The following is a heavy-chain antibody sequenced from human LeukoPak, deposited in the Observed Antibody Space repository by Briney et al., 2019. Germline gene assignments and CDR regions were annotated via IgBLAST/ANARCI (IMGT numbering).Heavy chain of an antibody. V-gene: IGHV5-51*01. CDR3: ARHGLEGCNAAGCYKSFHYYGMDV. Sequence: GESLKISCKGYGYSFSDYWIGWVRQMPGKGLEWMGMIFPGDSATKSSPSFQGQVTISTDNSLYTAYLQWTSLRASDTGIYYCARHGLEGCNAAGCYKSFHYYGMDVWGQGTTVTVSS. CDR2: IFPGDSAT. D-gene: IGHD2-15*01. CDR1: GYSFSDYW. J-gene: IGHJ6*02.